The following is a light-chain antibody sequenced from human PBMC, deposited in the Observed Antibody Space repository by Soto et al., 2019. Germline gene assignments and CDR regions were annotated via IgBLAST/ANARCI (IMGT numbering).Light chain of an antibody. CDR3: QHYNNWPTWT. Sequence: EIVMTQSPVTLSVSPGERATLSCRASQSVNSNLAWYQQKPGQPPRLLIYGAFTRATGIPARFSGSGSGTEFTLTIRSLQSEDFAVYYCQHYNNWPTWTFGQGTKVEIK. V-gene: IGKV3-15*01. J-gene: IGKJ1*01. CDR2: GAF. CDR1: QSVNSN.